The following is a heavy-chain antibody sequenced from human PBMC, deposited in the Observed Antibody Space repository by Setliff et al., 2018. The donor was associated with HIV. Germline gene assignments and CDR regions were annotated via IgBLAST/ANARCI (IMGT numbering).Heavy chain of an antibody. D-gene: IGHD3-9*01. Sequence: SETLSLTCTVSGASIDRFFWSWIRQPPGKGLEWIGNVFFSGVATYNPSLKSRVTVSIQTSRSQFSLALRSVTAADTATYYCARDLASSYFDLWGQGALVTVS. CDR3: ARDLASSYFDL. CDR2: VFFSGVA. V-gene: IGHV4-59*01. CDR1: GASIDRFF. J-gene: IGHJ1*01.